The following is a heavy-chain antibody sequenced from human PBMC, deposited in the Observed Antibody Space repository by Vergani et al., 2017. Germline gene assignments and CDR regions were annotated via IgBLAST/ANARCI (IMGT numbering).Heavy chain of an antibody. Sequence: QLQLQESGPGLVKPSETLSLTCTVSGGSFSSSSYYWGWIRQPPGKGLEWIGNIYYSGNTYYNPSLKSRVTISVDTSKKQFSLKLSSVTAADTAVYYCARQQQWLVYEGDAFDIWGQGTMVTVSS. CDR1: GGSFSSSSYY. CDR3: ARQQQWLVYEGDAFDI. J-gene: IGHJ3*02. D-gene: IGHD6-19*01. V-gene: IGHV4-39*01. CDR2: IYYSGNT.